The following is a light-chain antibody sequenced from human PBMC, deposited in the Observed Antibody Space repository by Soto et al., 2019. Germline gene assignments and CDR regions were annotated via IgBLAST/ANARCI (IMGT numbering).Light chain of an antibody. CDR3: QHYHTPPPELT. Sequence: DIQMTQSPSSLSASVGDRVTITCQASEDINNYLNWYQQKPGKAPKLLIYDASDLETGVPSRFSGSVSGSDFTFTISNLQPEDVATYFCQHYHTPPPELTFGQGTRLEI. CDR2: DAS. CDR1: EDINNY. V-gene: IGKV1-33*01. J-gene: IGKJ5*01.